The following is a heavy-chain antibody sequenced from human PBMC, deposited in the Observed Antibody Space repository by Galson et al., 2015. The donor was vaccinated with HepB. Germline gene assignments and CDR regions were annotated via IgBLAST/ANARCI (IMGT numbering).Heavy chain of an antibody. J-gene: IGHJ3*02. CDR1: GYTFTSFH. CDR2: IDPSGGNT. Sequence: SVKVSCKASGYTFTSFHVHCVRQAPGQGLEWMGIIDPSGGNTTYAEKFQGRVTMTRDTSTSTVYMELSSLKSEDTAVYYCARAVYYYDSGGYDYAFDIWGQGTMVTVSS. CDR3: ARAVYYYDSGGYDYAFDI. D-gene: IGHD3-22*01. V-gene: IGHV1-46*01.